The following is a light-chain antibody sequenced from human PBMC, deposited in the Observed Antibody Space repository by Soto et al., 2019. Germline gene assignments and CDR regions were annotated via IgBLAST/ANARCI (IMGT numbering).Light chain of an antibody. V-gene: IGLV2-23*01. CDR2: EGS. CDR3: CSYAGSSTVV. J-gene: IGLJ2*01. CDR1: SSDVGSYNL. Sequence: QSALTQPASVSGSPGQSITISCTGTSSDVGSYNLVSWYQQHPGKAPKLMIYEGSQRPSGVSNRFSGSKSGNTASLTLSGLQAEDEADYYCCSYAGSSTVVFGGGTKLTVL.